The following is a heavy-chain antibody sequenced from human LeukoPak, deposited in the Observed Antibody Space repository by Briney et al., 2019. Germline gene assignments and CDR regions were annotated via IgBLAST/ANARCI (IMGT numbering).Heavy chain of an antibody. V-gene: IGHV3-21*01. CDR3: ARDPTLGGGPSGPYTDY. J-gene: IGHJ4*02. CDR2: ISSGSSYI. Sequence: PGGSLRLSCAASGFPFSSYSMNWVRQAPGKGLEWVSSISSGSSYIYYADSVKGRFTISRDNAKNSLYLQMNSLRAEDTAVYYCARDPTLGGGPSGPYTDYWGQGTLVTVSS. D-gene: IGHD2-2*02. CDR1: GFPFSSYS.